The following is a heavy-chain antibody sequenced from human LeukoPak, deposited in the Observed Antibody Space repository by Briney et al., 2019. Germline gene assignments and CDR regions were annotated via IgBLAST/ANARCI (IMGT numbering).Heavy chain of an antibody. CDR3: ARRVTMVRGGSWFDP. D-gene: IGHD3-10*01. CDR2: IYHDGST. J-gene: IGHJ5*02. CDR1: GGSISSNNW. V-gene: IGHV4-4*02. Sequence: SETLSLTCAVSGGSISSNNWWIWVRQSPEKGLEWIGEIYHDGSTNYNPSLKSRVTISMDKSKNQLSLKLNFVTAADTAVYYCARRVTMVRGGSWFDPWGQGTLVTVSS.